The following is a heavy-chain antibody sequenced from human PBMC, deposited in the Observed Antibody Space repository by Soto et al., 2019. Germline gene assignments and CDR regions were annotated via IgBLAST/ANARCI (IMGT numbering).Heavy chain of an antibody. CDR1: GYSFTSYW. J-gene: IGHJ4*02. CDR2: IYPGDSDT. V-gene: IGHV5-51*01. D-gene: IGHD5-18*01. CDR3: ARNRERGYTYDNFDF. Sequence: PGESLKLSCKGSGYSFTSYWIGWVRQMPGKGLEWMGIIYPGDSDTRYSPSFQGQVTISADKSISTAYLQWSSLKASDTAMYYCARNRERGYTYDNFDFWGQGTLVTVS.